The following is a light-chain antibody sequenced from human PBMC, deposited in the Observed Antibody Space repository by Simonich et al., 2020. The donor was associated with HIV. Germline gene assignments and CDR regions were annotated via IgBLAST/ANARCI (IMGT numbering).Light chain of an antibody. CDR3: QQFYSTPPWT. CDR2: KAS. V-gene: IGKV1-5*03. Sequence: DIQMTQSPSTLSASVGDRVTITCRASQSISSWLAWYQQKPGKAPKLLIYKASSLESGVPSRFSGSGSGTEFTLTISSLQPEDFATYYCQQFYSTPPWTFGQGTKVEIK. J-gene: IGKJ1*01. CDR1: QSISSW.